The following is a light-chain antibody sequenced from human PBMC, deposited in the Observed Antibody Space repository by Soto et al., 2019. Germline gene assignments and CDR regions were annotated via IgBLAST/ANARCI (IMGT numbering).Light chain of an antibody. Sequence: QSVLTQPPSVSGAPGQRVTISCTGSSSNSGAGYDVHWYQQLPGAAPKLLIHRNNNRPSGVPDRFSGSKSGASASLAITGLKAEDEADYYCQSYDSGLSGSVFGGGTKLTVL. J-gene: IGLJ2*01. CDR3: QSYDSGLSGSV. CDR1: SSNSGAGYD. CDR2: RNN. V-gene: IGLV1-40*01.